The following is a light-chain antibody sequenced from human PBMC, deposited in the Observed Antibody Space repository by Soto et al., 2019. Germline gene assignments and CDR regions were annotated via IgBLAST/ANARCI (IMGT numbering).Light chain of an antibody. Sequence: VVRTEYKAILSVAPGERAILSCRASQSAGSHLAWYQQKPGQAPRLLMYGASTRATDIPARFSGSGSGTEFTLTISSLQSEDFAVYYCQEYLIWPPTFCQGSMV. CDR3: QEYLIWPPT. J-gene: IGKJ1*01. CDR2: GAS. V-gene: IGKV3-15*01. CDR1: QSAGSH.